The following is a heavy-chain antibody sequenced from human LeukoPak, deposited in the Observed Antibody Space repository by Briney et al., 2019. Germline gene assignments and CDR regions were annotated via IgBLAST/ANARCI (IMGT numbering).Heavy chain of an antibody. D-gene: IGHD6-13*01. CDR2: ISGSGGST. CDR1: GFTFSSYA. J-gene: IGHJ6*02. Sequence: GSLRLSCAASGFTFSSYAMSWVRQAPGKGLERVSAISGSGGSTYYADSVKGRFTISRDNSKNTLYLQMNSLRAEDTAVYYCAKVGSSWTGYYYGMDVWGQGTTVTVSS. V-gene: IGHV3-23*01. CDR3: AKVGSSWTGYYYGMDV.